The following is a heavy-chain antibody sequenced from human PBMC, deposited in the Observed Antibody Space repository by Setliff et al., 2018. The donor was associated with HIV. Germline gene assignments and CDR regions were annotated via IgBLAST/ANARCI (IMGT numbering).Heavy chain of an antibody. V-gene: IGHV4-38-2*02. CDR1: GYSISSGYY. CDR2: TYYSGST. Sequence: SETLSLTCAVSGYSISSGYYWGWIRQPPGKGLEWIGNTYYSGSTYYNPSLKSRVTISVDTSKNQFSLKMTSVTAADTAVYYCARDPHYYDSSGHYFWFYFDFWGQGTLVTVSS. D-gene: IGHD3-22*01. CDR3: ARDPHYYDSSGHYFWFYFDF. J-gene: IGHJ4*02.